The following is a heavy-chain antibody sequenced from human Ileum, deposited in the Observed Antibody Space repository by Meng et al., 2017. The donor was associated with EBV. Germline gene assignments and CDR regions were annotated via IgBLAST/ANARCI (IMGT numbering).Heavy chain of an antibody. Sequence: QVELQGSGPGLVKPSETLSLTCSCSNGSVSSYGYYWTWIRQPPGKGLEWIGYMSYTGSTNYKSTLKSRVTISVDKSKNQFSLKLSSVTAADTAVYYCARERGGGDRGIQWGQGTLVTVSS. CDR2: MSYTGST. V-gene: IGHV4-61*08. D-gene: IGHD2-21*02. CDR1: NGSVSSYGYY. CDR3: ARERGGGDRGIQ. J-gene: IGHJ4*02.